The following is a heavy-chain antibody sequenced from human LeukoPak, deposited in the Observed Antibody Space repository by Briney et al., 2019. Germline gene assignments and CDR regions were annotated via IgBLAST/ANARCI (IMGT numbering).Heavy chain of an antibody. CDR2: INRNGGST. D-gene: IGHD5-18*01. Sequence: GGSRRLSCAASGFTFSSYGMRWVRQAPGKGLEYVSGINRNGGSTYYANSVKGRFTISRDNSRSTLYLQMGSLRAEDMAVYYCAREGSYGASDYWGQGAMLAVSS. V-gene: IGHV3-64*01. J-gene: IGHJ4*02. CDR3: AREGSYGASDY. CDR1: GFTFSSYG.